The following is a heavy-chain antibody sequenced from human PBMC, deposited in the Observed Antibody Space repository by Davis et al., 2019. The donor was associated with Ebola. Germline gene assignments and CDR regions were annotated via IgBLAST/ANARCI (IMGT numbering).Heavy chain of an antibody. V-gene: IGHV1-2*06. CDR3: ARELYGPTRGTVYYYGMDV. Sequence: ASVTVSCKASGYTFTGYYMHWVRQAPGQGREWMGRINPNSGGTNYEQKFQGRVTMTRDTSISTAYMELSRLRSDDTAVYYCARELYGPTRGTVYYYGMDVWGKGTTVTVSS. J-gene: IGHJ6*04. CDR2: INPNSGGT. D-gene: IGHD4/OR15-4a*01. CDR1: GYTFTGYY.